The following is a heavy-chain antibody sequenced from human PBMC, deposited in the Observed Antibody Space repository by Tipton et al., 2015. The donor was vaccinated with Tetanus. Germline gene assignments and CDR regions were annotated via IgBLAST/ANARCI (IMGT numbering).Heavy chain of an antibody. CDR1: GGSMRSYY. J-gene: IGHJ4*02. CDR2: IYSSGGA. Sequence: TLSLTCIVSGGSMRSYYWSWIRQPPGKGLEWIGHIYSSGGARYNPSPKSRTTMSVDRSKSQFSLEVTSVTAADTAVYFCARGPLENEGYFDSWGQGILVTVTA. CDR3: ARGPLENEGYFDS. D-gene: IGHD1-1*01. V-gene: IGHV4-59*01.